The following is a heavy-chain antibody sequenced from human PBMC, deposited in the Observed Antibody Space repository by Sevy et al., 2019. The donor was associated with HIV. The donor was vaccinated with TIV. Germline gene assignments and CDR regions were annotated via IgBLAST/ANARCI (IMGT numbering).Heavy chain of an antibody. CDR2: ISAYNGNT. CDR3: ARDEQRSGWYPPYYYFYYYGMDV. V-gene: IGHV1-18*01. J-gene: IGHJ6*02. D-gene: IGHD6-19*01. CDR1: GYTFTSYG. Sequence: ASVKVSCKASGYTFTSYGISWVRRAPGQGLEWMGWISAYNGNTNYAQKLQGRVTMTTDTSTSTAYMELRSLRSDDTAVYYCARDEQRSGWYPPYYYFYYYGMDVWGQGTTVTVSS.